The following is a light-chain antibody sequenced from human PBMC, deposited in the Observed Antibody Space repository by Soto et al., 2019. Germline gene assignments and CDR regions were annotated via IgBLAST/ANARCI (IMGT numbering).Light chain of an antibody. V-gene: IGLV2-14*03. CDR2: DVT. CDR3: SSYTTSNTRQIV. Sequence: QSVLTQPASVSGSPGQSITISCTGTSSDVDGYNYVSWYQNHPGKAPKLIIYDVTNRPSGVSNPFSGSKSGNTASLTISGLQPEDEADYYCSSYTTSNTRQIVFGTGTKVTVL. J-gene: IGLJ1*01. CDR1: SSDVDGYNY.